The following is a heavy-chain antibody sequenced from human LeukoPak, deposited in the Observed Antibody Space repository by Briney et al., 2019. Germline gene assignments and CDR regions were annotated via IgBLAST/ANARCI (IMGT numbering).Heavy chain of an antibody. J-gene: IGHJ3*02. V-gene: IGHV4-34*01. Sequence: TSETLSLTCAVYGGSFSGYYWSWIRQPPGKGLEWIGEINHSGSTNYNPSLKSRVSISVDTSKNQFSLKLSSVTAADTAVYYCATTALGYCNNTSCYGAAVFYAFDIWGQGTMVTVSS. D-gene: IGHD2-2*01. CDR2: INHSGST. CDR3: ATTALGYCNNTSCYGAAVFYAFDI. CDR1: GGSFSGYY.